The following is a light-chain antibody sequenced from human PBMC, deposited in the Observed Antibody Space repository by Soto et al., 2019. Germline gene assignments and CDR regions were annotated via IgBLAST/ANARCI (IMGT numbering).Light chain of an antibody. CDR2: DAS. CDR3: QQFNYFRVT. V-gene: IGKV1D-13*01. CDR1: QDIASA. J-gene: IGKJ5*01. Sequence: AIQLTQSPSSLSASVGERVTITCRASQDIASALAWYQQKPGKPPKLMIYDASTLEGGVPSRFSGSGSGTDFTLTISGLQPEDFSTYFCQQFNYFRVTFGQGKRLEI.